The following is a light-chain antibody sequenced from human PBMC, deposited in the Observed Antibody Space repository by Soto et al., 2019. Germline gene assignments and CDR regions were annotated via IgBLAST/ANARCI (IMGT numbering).Light chain of an antibody. J-gene: IGKJ2*01. CDR1: QTLSSF. V-gene: IGKV1-39*01. CDR2: ATS. Sequence: DIQMTQSPSSLSASVGDRVTITCRASQTLSSFLNWYQQKPGKAPELLIYATSTLQIGVPSRFSGRGSGTDFTLTISNLQPEDFATYFCQQSYNTPRTFGQGTKLEIK. CDR3: QQSYNTPRT.